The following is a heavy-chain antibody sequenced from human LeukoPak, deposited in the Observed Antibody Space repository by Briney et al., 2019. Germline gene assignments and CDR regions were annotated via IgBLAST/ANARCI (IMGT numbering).Heavy chain of an antibody. CDR3: ARHYYDSSGYYQY. Sequence: GGSLRLSCATSGFTFSSYAMSWVRQAPGKGLEWVSAISGSGGSTYYADSVKGRFTISRDNSKNTLYLQMNSLRAGDTAVYYCARHYYDSSGYYQYWGQGTLVTVSS. D-gene: IGHD3-22*01. CDR2: ISGSGGST. CDR1: GFTFSSYA. J-gene: IGHJ4*02. V-gene: IGHV3-23*01.